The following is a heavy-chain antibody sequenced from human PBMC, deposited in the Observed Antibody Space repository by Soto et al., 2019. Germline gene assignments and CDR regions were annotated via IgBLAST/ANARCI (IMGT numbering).Heavy chain of an antibody. CDR1: GYTFSNHY. CDR3: ARHNRYSSTWFEGWFDP. J-gene: IGHJ5*02. D-gene: IGHD6-13*01. Sequence: ASVKVSCKASGYTFSNHYMHWVRQAPGQGLEWMGRIIPILGIANYAQKFQGRVTITADKSISTAYLQWSSLKASDTAMYYCARHNRYSSTWFEGWFDPWGQGTLVIVSS. V-gene: IGHV1-69*02. CDR2: IIPILGIA.